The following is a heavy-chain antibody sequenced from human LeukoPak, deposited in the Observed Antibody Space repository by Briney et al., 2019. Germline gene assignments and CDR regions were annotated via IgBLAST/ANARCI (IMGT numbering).Heavy chain of an antibody. V-gene: IGHV1-18*01. J-gene: IGHJ3*02. CDR1: GYTFTSYG. D-gene: IGHD4-23*01. CDR3: ASGTGGRHDRYAFDI. CDR2: ISAYTGST. Sequence: ASVKVSCTASGYTFTSYGISWVRQAPGQGLEWMGWISAYTGSTNYAQILQGRVTMTTDTSTSTAYMELRSLRSDDTAVYYCASGTGGRHDRYAFDIWGQGTMVTVSS.